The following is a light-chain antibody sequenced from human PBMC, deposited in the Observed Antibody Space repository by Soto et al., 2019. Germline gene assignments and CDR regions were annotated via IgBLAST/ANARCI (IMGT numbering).Light chain of an antibody. J-gene: IGKJ1*01. V-gene: IGKV3-15*01. CDR1: QSVSSS. CDR3: QHYNNRWT. CDR2: AAS. Sequence: EIMMTQSPATLSVSPGERATLSCRASQSVSSSLAWYQQQPGRAPTLLIYAASTRATGIPARFSGRGSGTDFPPTINSMHSEFSAFYYCQHYNNRWTFGQGTKVDIK.